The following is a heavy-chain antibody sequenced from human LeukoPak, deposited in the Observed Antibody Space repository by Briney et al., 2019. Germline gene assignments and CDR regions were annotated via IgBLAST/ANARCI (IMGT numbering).Heavy chain of an antibody. V-gene: IGHV3-30*18. CDR3: AKGVVAATNAAYYGMDV. Sequence: GRSLRLSCAAAGFTFSNYSMHWHRQAPGKGLEGGAVISYDESDKYYADSVKGRFTISRDNSKNTLYLQMNSLRPEDTAVYYCAKGVVAATNAAYYGMDVWGQGTTVTV. CDR1: GFTFSNYS. CDR2: ISYDESDK. J-gene: IGHJ6*02. D-gene: IGHD2-15*01.